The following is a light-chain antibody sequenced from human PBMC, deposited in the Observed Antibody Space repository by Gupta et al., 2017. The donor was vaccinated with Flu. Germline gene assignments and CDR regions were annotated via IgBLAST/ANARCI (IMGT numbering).Light chain of an antibody. CDR1: SSNIGSNT. J-gene: IGLJ3*02. V-gene: IGLV1-44*01. CDR3: LACDDNLNGWM. Sequence: LTQPPSASGTPGQRVSISCFGSSSNIGSNTVNWYQQLPGTAPKLVIYTNDQRPSGVPDRFSGSKSGTSASLAISGLQSEDEADYYCLACDDNLNGWMFGGGTKLTVL. CDR2: TND.